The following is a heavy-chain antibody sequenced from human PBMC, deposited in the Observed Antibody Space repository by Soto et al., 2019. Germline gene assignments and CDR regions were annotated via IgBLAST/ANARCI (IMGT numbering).Heavy chain of an antibody. CDR3: VRGGKTAGAFDI. J-gene: IGHJ3*02. CDR1: GFTFSNYG. CDR2: IWDDGNQK. D-gene: IGHD3-16*01. V-gene: IGHV3-33*01. Sequence: QVQLVESGGVVVQPGRSLRLSCAASGFTFSNYGMHWVRQAPGKGLEWVAVIWDDGNQKYYVDSMKGRFTISRDNSENTMFLQMNSLTAEDTAVYYCVRGGKTAGAFDIWGQGTMVTVSS.